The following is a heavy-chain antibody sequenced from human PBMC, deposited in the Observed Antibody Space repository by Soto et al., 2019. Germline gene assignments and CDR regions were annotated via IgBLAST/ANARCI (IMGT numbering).Heavy chain of an antibody. CDR1: GYTSTNYD. J-gene: IGHJ4*02. D-gene: IGHD3-3*01. CDR2: ISTNNGNT. V-gene: IGHV1-18*01. Sequence: VASVKVSCKASGYTSTNYDFSWVRQAPGQGLEWMGWISTNNGNTKYSQKFQGRVTMTTDTSSTTAYLELRSLTSDDTAVYYCARDPEYGGINLWKPGCLDFWGQGTQVTVSS. CDR3: ARDPEYGGINLWKPGCLDF.